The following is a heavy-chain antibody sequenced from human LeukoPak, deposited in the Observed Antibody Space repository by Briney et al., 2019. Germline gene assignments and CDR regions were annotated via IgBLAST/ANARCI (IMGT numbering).Heavy chain of an antibody. CDR1: GYTLTSYY. D-gene: IGHD6-13*01. V-gene: IGHV1-46*01. CDR2: INSSGGFT. CDR3: ARGSGSSNYLADY. J-gene: IGHJ4*02. Sequence: GASVKVSCKASGYTLTSYYMHWVRQAPGQGLEWMRIINSSGGFTSYVQKFQGRVTVTRDTSTSTVYMELSSLRSEDTAVYYCARGSGSSNYLADYWGQRTLVTVSS.